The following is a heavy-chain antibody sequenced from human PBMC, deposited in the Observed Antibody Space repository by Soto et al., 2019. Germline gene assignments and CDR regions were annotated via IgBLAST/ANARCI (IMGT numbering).Heavy chain of an antibody. CDR3: ARIPAAMGALYYYYYGMDV. J-gene: IGHJ6*02. V-gene: IGHV4-61*08. D-gene: IGHD2-2*01. Sequence: NPSETLSLTCTVSGGSISSGGYYWSWIRQHPGKGLEWIGYIYYSGSTNYNPSLKSRVTISVDTSKNQFSLKLSSVTAADTAVYYCARIPAAMGALYYYYYGMDVWGQGTTVT. CDR1: GGSISSGGYY. CDR2: IYYSGST.